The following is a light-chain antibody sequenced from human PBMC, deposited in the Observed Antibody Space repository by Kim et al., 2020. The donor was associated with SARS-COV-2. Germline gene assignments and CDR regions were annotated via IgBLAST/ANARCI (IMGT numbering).Light chain of an antibody. CDR1: PPTIGAGYD. CDR3: QSYDISLSASV. V-gene: IGLV1-40*01. J-gene: IGLJ3*02. Sequence: ATIPLTGNPPTIGAGYDCHWHQQLPGTAPKLLIYGFKTRPSGVPDRFSGSKSATSASLAITGLQAADEADYYCQSYDISLSASVFGGGTRVTVL. CDR2: GFK.